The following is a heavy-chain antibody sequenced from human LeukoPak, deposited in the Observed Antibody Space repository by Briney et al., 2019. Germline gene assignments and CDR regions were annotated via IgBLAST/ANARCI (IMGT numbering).Heavy chain of an antibody. D-gene: IGHD1-26*01. Sequence: PGRSLRLSCAASGFTFDDYAMHWVRQAPGKGLEWVSSISWNSGGIGYADSVKGRFTISRDNAKNSLYLQMNSLRAEDTALYYCAKDIWDSGSYGGAFDIWGQGTMVTVSS. CDR1: GFTFDDYA. CDR3: AKDIWDSGSYGGAFDI. J-gene: IGHJ3*02. CDR2: ISWNSGGI. V-gene: IGHV3-9*01.